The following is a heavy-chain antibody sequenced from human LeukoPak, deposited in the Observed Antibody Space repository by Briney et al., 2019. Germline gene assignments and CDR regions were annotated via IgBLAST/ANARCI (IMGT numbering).Heavy chain of an antibody. Sequence: ASVKVSCKASGYTFTDYYLLWVRQAPGQGLEWMGWIKTNSGATDYAQNFEARVTMTRDTSSGTAYLELSRLRSDDTAVYYCASIVVVPAAPRYWFDPWGQGTLVTVSS. V-gene: IGHV1-2*02. CDR1: GYTFTDYY. J-gene: IGHJ5*02. CDR3: ASIVVVPAAPRYWFDP. D-gene: IGHD2-2*01. CDR2: IKTNSGAT.